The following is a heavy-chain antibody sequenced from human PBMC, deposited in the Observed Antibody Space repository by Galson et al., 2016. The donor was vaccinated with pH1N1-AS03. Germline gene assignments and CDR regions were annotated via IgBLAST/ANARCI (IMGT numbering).Heavy chain of an antibody. CDR1: GGAFSGYL. D-gene: IGHD3-22*01. Sequence: ETLSLTCAVYGGAFSGYLWTWIRQAPGKGLEWIGEMKDSGTTNYNPSLKSRVVISLDTSKRQFSLNLTSMTAADTAVYYCPRGSTDYSVSSGHYWRLGASMDYWGQGILVTVSS. V-gene: IGHV4-34*01. CDR3: PRGSTDYSVSSGHYWRLGASMDY. J-gene: IGHJ4*02. CDR2: MKDSGTT.